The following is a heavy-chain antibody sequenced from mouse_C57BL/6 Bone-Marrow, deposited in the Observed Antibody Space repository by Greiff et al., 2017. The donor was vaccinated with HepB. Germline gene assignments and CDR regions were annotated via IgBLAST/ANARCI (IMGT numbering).Heavy chain of an antibody. Sequence: VKLMESGPGLVAPSQSLSITCTVSGFSLTSYAISWVRQPPGKGLEWLGVIWAGGGTNYNSALKSRLSIIKDNSKSQVFLKMNSLQTDDTARYYCARITSYYYGSLYAMDYWGQGTSVTVSS. CDR3: ARITSYYYGSLYAMDY. CDR2: IWAGGGT. J-gene: IGHJ4*01. D-gene: IGHD1-1*01. CDR1: GFSLTSYA. V-gene: IGHV2-9-1*01.